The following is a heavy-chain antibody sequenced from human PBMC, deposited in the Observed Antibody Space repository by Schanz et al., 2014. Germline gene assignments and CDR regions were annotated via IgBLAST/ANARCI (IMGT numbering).Heavy chain of an antibody. CDR1: GYPFTSDD. CDR2: MNPNSGDT. J-gene: IGHJ6*03. Sequence: QVLQVQSGSELKKPGASVKVSCRASGYPFTSDDITWVRQAPGQGLEWMGWMNPNSGDTGYPRKFQDRVTMTRNTSISTAYMELNSLTSEDTAVYYCARVSMEFERGKSYYYYMDVWGRGTTVTVSS. V-gene: IGHV1-8*01. CDR3: ARVSMEFERGKSYYYYMDV. D-gene: IGHD3-10*01.